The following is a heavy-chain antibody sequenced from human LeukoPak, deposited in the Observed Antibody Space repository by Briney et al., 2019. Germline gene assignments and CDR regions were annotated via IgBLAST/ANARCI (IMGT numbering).Heavy chain of an antibody. D-gene: IGHD3-3*01. CDR1: GYTFTSYY. V-gene: IGHV1-46*01. Sequence: ASVKVSCKASGYTFTSYYMHWVRQAPGQGLEWMGIINPSGGSTSYAQKFQGRVTMTRDTSTSTVYMELSSLRSEDTAVYYCARDLADYDFWSGYSGGGKPLDHWGQGTLVTVSS. CDR2: INPSGGST. CDR3: ARDLADYDFWSGYSGGGKPLDH. J-gene: IGHJ4*02.